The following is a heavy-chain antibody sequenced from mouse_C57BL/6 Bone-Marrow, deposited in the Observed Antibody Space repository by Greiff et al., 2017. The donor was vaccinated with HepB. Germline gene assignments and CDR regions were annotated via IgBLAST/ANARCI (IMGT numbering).Heavy chain of an antibody. Sequence: EVKLMESGGGLVKPGGSLKLSCAASGFTFSDYGMHWVRQAPEKGLEWVAYISSGSSTIYYADTVKGRFTISRDNAKNNLFLQMTSLRSEDTAMYYCARRIYYYGSSYDYYAMDYWGQGTSVTVSS. CDR2: ISSGSSTI. CDR1: GFTFSDYG. J-gene: IGHJ4*01. D-gene: IGHD1-1*01. V-gene: IGHV5-17*01. CDR3: ARRIYYYGSSYDYYAMDY.